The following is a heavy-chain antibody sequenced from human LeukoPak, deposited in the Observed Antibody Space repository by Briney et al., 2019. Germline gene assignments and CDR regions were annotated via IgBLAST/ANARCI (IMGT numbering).Heavy chain of an antibody. CDR3: ARDYPPRTTVTRSFDY. CDR2: ISAYNGNT. J-gene: IGHJ4*02. Sequence: ASVKVSCKASGYTFTSYGISWVRQAPGQGLEWMGWISAYNGNTNYAQKLQGRVTMTTDTSTSTAYMELRSLRSDDTAVYYCARDYPPRTTVTRSFDYWGQGTLVTVSS. D-gene: IGHD4-17*01. CDR1: GYTFTSYG. V-gene: IGHV1-18*01.